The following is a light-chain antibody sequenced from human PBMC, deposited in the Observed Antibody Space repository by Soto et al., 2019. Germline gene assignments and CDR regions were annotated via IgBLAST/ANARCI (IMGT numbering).Light chain of an antibody. CDR3: QQYNNWPPF. CDR2: GAS. CDR1: QSVSSSY. J-gene: IGKJ2*01. Sequence: EIVLTQSPGTLSLSPGERATLSCRASQSVSSSYLAWYQQKPGQAPRLLIYGASSRATGIPDRFSGSGSGTEFTLTISSLQSEDFAVYHCQQYNNWPPFFGQGTKLEIK. V-gene: IGKV3-20*01.